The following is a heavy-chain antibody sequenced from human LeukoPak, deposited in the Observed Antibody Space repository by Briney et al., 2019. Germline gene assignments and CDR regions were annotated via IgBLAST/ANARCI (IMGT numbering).Heavy chain of an antibody. Sequence: SETLSLTCTVSGGSISSYYWSWIRQPPGKGLEWIGYIYYSGSTNYNPSLKSRVTISVDTSKNQFSLRLRSVTAADTAVYYCARHGRSSGWPFDYWGQGTLVTVSS. CDR3: ARHGRSSGWPFDY. CDR2: IYYSGST. V-gene: IGHV4-59*08. J-gene: IGHJ4*02. CDR1: GGSISSYY. D-gene: IGHD6-19*01.